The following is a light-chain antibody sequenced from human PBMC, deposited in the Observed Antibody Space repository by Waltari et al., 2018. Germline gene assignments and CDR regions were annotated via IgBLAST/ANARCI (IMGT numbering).Light chain of an antibody. CDR1: ESIDTY. J-gene: IGKJ3*01. Sequence: DIRMPQPPPSLSASVGDRVPITSRPSESIDTYLNWYQHKPGKAPEPLIYAASILQGGVPSRFTGSGTGTYFTLTINSLQPEDFATYYCQQSYTTPFTFGPGTKVD. CDR2: AAS. CDR3: QQSYTTPFT. V-gene: IGKV1-39*01.